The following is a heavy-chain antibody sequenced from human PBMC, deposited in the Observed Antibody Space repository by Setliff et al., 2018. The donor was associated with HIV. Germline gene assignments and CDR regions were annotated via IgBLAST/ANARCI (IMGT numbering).Heavy chain of an antibody. D-gene: IGHD6-19*01. J-gene: IGHJ5*02. CDR1: GVSITNGTFY. CDR3: ARPRRVRSRAWYWFDI. CDR2: IAKTGST. V-gene: IGHV4-61*02. Sequence: SETLSLTCTVSGVSITNGTFYWNWIRQPAGKGLEWIGRIAKTGSTNYNPSLKSRLTISMDTSKNQFSLKLNSVTAADTAVYYCARPRRVRSRAWYWFDIWGQGTLVTVSS.